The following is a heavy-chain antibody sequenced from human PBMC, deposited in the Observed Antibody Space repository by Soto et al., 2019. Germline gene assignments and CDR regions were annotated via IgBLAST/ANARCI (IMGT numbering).Heavy chain of an antibody. V-gene: IGHV1-18*01. Sequence: ASVKVSCKASGYTFTRYGISWVRQAPGQGLEWMGWISAYNGKTDHAQKFQGRVTMTTDTSTSTAYMELRSLRSDDTAVYYCARHHRLIVGATTDAFHIWGQGTMVTVSS. CDR3: ARHHRLIVGATTDAFHI. CDR2: ISAYNGKT. CDR1: GYTFTRYG. D-gene: IGHD1-26*01. J-gene: IGHJ3*02.